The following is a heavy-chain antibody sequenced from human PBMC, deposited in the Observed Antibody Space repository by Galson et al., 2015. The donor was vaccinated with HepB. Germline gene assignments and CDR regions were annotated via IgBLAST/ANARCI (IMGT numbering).Heavy chain of an antibody. V-gene: IGHV3-30-3*01. CDR2: ISYDGSNK. Sequence: SLRLSCAASGFTFSSYAMHWVRQAPGKGLEWVAVISYDGSNKYYADSVKGRFTISRDNSKNTLYLQMNSLRAEDTAVYYCARDFSVLEWLYSALLDYWGQGTLVTVSS. J-gene: IGHJ4*02. D-gene: IGHD3-3*01. CDR1: GFTFSSYA. CDR3: ARDFSVLEWLYSALLDY.